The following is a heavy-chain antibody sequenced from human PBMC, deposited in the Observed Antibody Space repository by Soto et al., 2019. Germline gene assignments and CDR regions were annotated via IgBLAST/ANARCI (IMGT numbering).Heavy chain of an antibody. J-gene: IGHJ4*02. CDR3: ERGGSSTKVDY. D-gene: IGHD3-16*01. CDR1: GGSITSSGYY. Sequence: QVQLQESGPGLVKPSQTLSLTCTVSGGSITSSGYYWSWIRQHPGEGLEWIGFTSNSRSTSYNPFLKSGVTISVDTSSNPFSLNLKAVTAEDRAVYYCERGGSSTKVDYWGQGPLVTVS. CDR2: TSNSRST. V-gene: IGHV4-31*03.